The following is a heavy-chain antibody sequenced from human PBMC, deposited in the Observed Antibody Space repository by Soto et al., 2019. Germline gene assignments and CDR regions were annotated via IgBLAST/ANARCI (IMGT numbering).Heavy chain of an antibody. V-gene: IGHV4-30-4*01. Sequence: TSETLSLTCSVSGDSISNLDYFWAWIRQPPGQALEYIGYIYKSATTYYNPSFESRVAISVDTSKSQFSLNVTSVTAADTAVYFCARGRYCLTGRCFPNWFDSWGQGALVTVSS. CDR1: GDSISNLDYF. CDR2: IYKSATT. D-gene: IGHD7-27*01. CDR3: ARGRYCLTGRCFPNWFDS. J-gene: IGHJ5*01.